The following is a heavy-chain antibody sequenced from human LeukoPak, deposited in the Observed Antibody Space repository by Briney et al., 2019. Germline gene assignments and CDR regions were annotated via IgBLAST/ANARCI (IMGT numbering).Heavy chain of an antibody. Sequence: SVKVSCKASGGTFSSYAISWVRQAPGQGLEWMGGIIPIFGTANYAQKFQGRVTMTRDTSTSTVYMELSSLRSEDTAVYYCARDPPSRGDYWGQGTLVTVSS. CDR2: IIPIFGTA. J-gene: IGHJ4*02. V-gene: IGHV1-69*05. D-gene: IGHD5-24*01. CDR1: GGTFSSYA. CDR3: ARDPPSRGDY.